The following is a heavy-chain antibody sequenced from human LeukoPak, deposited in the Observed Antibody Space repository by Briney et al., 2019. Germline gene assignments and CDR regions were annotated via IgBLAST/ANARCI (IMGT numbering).Heavy chain of an antibody. Sequence: PGGSLRLSCAASGFTVSSNYMSWVRQAPGKGLEWVSVIYSGGSTYYADSVKGRFTISRDNSKNTLYLQMNSLRAEDTAVYYCAKDLFRAQYYYDSSGLFDYWGQGTLVTVSS. CDR2: IYSGGST. CDR3: AKDLFRAQYYYDSSGLFDY. J-gene: IGHJ4*02. V-gene: IGHV3-53*05. CDR1: GFTVSSNY. D-gene: IGHD3-22*01.